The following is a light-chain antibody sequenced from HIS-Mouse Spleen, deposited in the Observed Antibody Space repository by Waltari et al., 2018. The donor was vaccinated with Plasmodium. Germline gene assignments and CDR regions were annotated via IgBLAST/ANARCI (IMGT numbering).Light chain of an antibody. CDR2: RDS. V-gene: IGLV3-9*01. Sequence: SYELTQPHSVSVALGHTARITLAGNNLGRKTVHWYQQKPGQAPVLVIYRDSNRPSGIPERFSGSNSGNTATLTISRAQAGDEADYYCQVWDSSTVVFGGGTKLTVL. J-gene: IGLJ2*01. CDR3: QVWDSSTVV. CDR1: NLGRKT.